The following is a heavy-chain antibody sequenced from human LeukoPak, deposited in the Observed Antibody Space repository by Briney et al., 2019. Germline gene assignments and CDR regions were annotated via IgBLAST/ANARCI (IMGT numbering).Heavy chain of an antibody. D-gene: IGHD3-16*01. Sequence: GGSLRLSCAASGFTFSSYGMSWVRQAPGKGLEWVSAISGSGGSTYYADSVKGRFTISRDNSKNTLYLQMNSLRAEDTAVYYCAKVTSFDQDHDAFDIWGQGTMDTVSS. V-gene: IGHV3-23*01. CDR1: GFTFSSYG. CDR3: AKVTSFDQDHDAFDI. CDR2: ISGSGGST. J-gene: IGHJ3*02.